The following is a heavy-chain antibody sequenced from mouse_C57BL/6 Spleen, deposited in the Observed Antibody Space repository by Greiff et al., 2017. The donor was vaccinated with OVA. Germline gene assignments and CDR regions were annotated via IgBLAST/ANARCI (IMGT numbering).Heavy chain of an antibody. Sequence: VKVVESGAELARPGASVKMSCKASGYTFTSYTMHWVKQRPGQGLEWIGYINPSSGYTKYNQKFKDKATLTADKSSSTAYMQLSSLTSEDSAVYYCARGGLTVVATDYWGQGTTLTVSS. D-gene: IGHD1-1*01. V-gene: IGHV1-4*01. CDR3: ARGGLTVVATDY. CDR2: INPSSGYT. J-gene: IGHJ2*01. CDR1: GYTFTSYT.